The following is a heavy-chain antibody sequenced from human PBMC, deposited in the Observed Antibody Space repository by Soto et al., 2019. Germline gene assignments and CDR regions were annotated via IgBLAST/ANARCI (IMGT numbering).Heavy chain of an antibody. D-gene: IGHD3-3*01. Sequence: EVQLVESGGGLVQPGGSLRLPCAASGFTFSSYSMNWVRQAPGKGLEWVSYISSSSSTIYYADSVKGRFTISRDNAKNSLYLQMNSLRDEDTAVYYCARESRFLEWLSLNWFDPRGQGTLVTVSS. CDR1: GFTFSSYS. V-gene: IGHV3-48*02. CDR2: ISSSSSTI. J-gene: IGHJ5*02. CDR3: ARESRFLEWLSLNWFDP.